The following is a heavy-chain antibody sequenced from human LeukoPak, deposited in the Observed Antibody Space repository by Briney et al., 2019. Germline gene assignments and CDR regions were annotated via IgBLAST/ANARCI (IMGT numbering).Heavy chain of an antibody. J-gene: IGHJ6*03. Sequence: SETLSLTCTVSGGSISSHYWSWIRQPPGKGLEWIGNIYYSGSTNYNLSLKSRVTISVDTSKNQFSLKLSSVTAADTAVYYCARTYYYYYYMDVWGKGTTVTVSS. CDR1: GGSISSHY. CDR2: IYYSGST. CDR3: ARTYYYYYYMDV. V-gene: IGHV4-59*11.